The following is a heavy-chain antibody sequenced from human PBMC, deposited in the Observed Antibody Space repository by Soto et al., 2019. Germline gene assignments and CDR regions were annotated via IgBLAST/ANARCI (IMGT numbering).Heavy chain of an antibody. V-gene: IGHV3-21*01. Sequence: EVQLVESGGGLVKPGGSLRLSCAASGFSFSSYSMNWVRQAPGKGLEWVSSINIFITYIYYADSVKGRFTISRDNAKNSLYLQMNSLRAEDTAVYYCATYGSSNWFDSWGQGTLVTVSS. D-gene: IGHD6-6*01. CDR1: GFSFSSYS. CDR3: ATYGSSNWFDS. J-gene: IGHJ5*01. CDR2: INIFITYI.